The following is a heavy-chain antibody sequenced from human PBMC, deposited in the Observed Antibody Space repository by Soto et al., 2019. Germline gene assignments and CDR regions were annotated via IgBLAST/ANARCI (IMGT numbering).Heavy chain of an antibody. V-gene: IGHV4-59*08. CDR3: ARLEGLATISYYFDF. Sequence: SETLSLTCTVSGGSISSYYWSWIRQPPGKGLEWIGYIYYSGSTNYNPSLKTRVTISVDTSKSQFSLKLNSVTAADSAVYFCARLEGLATISYYFDFWGLGALVTVSS. CDR2: IYYSGST. D-gene: IGHD5-12*01. CDR1: GGSISSYY. J-gene: IGHJ4*02.